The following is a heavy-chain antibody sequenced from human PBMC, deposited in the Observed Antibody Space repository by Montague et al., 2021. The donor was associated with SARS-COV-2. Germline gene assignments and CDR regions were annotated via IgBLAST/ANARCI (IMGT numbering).Heavy chain of an antibody. J-gene: IGHJ3*02. V-gene: IGHV4-31*03. CDR2: IYYSGKT. CDR3: VSAKAGGLRNVFDI. CDR1: SGSISSGGYH. Sequence: TLSLTCTVSSGSISSGGYHWSWIRQFPGKALEWIGYIYYSGKTLYNASLKSRVTLAMDTSKSQLTLRLTSVTAADTAVFFCVSAKAGGLRNVFDIWGQGTTVTVSS.